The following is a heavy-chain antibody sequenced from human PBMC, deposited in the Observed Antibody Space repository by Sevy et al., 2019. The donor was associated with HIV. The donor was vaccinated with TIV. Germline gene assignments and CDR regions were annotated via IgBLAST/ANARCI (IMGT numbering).Heavy chain of an antibody. CDR2: INPSGGST. D-gene: IGHD6-6*01. CDR3: ATSKLVPYYYYYYGIDV. CDR1: GYTFTSYY. Sequence: ASVKVSCKASGYTFTSYYMHWVRQAPGQGLEWMGIINPSGGSTSYAQKFQGRVTMTRDTSTSTVYMELSSLRSEDTAVYYCATSKLVPYYYYYYGIDVWGQGTTVTVSS. J-gene: IGHJ6*02. V-gene: IGHV1-46*01.